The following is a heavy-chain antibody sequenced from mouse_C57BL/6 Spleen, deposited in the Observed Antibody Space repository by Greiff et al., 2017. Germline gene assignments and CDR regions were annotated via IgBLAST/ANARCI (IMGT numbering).Heavy chain of an antibody. D-gene: IGHD2-3*01. CDR3: ARHPYDLDDAMDY. V-gene: IGHV5-6*01. CDR1: GFTFSSYG. J-gene: IGHJ4*01. Sequence: EVQRVESGGDLVKPGGSLKLSCAASGFTFSSYGMSWVRQTPDKRLEWVATISSGGSYTYYPDSVKGRFTISRDNAKNTLYLQMSSLKSEDTAMYYCARHPYDLDDAMDYWGQGTSVTVSS. CDR2: ISSGGSYT.